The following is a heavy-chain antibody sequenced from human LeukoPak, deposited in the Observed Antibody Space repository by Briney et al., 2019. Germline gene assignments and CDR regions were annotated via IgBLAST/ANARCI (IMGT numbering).Heavy chain of an antibody. J-gene: IGHJ4*02. V-gene: IGHV4-30-4*01. Sequence: IPSQTLSLTCTVSGGSISSGDYYWSWIRQPPGKGLEWIGYIYYSGSTYYNPSLKSRVTISVDTSKNQFSLKLSSVTAADTAVYYCARGQWLVHGVDYWGQGTLVTVSS. D-gene: IGHD6-19*01. CDR3: ARGQWLVHGVDY. CDR2: IYYSGST. CDR1: GGSISSGDYY.